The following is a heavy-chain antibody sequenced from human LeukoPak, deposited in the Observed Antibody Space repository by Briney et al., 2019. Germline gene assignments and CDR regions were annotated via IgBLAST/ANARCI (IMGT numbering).Heavy chain of an antibody. V-gene: IGHV4-30-2*01. CDR1: GGSISSGGYS. J-gene: IGHJ5*02. CDR2: IYHSGST. Sequence: PSETLSLTCAVSGGSISSGGYSWSWIRQPPGKGLEWIGYIYHSGSTYYNPSLKSRVTISVDRSKNQFSLKLSSVTAADTAVYYCARVEAPVYDFWSGYYSRGLRAWFDPWGQGTLVTVSS. D-gene: IGHD3-3*01. CDR3: ARVEAPVYDFWSGYYSRGLRAWFDP.